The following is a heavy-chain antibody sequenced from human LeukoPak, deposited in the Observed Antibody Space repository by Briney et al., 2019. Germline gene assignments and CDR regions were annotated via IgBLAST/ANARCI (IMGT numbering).Heavy chain of an antibody. CDR1: GYSISSGYF. CDR3: ARRGYTYGWGWFDP. J-gene: IGHJ5*02. D-gene: IGHD5-18*01. V-gene: IGHV4-38-2*02. CDR2: FYHSGIT. Sequence: PSETLSLTCTVSGYSISSGYFWGWIRQPPGKGLEWIGSFYHSGITYYNPSLKSRVTISVDTSKNQFSLKVNSVTAADTAVYYCARRGYTYGWGWFDPWGQGTLVTVSS.